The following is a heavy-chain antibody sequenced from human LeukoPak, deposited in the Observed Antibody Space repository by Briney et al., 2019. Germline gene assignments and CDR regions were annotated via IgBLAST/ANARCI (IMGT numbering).Heavy chain of an antibody. V-gene: IGHV3-11*04. J-gene: IGHJ4*02. CDR2: ISSSGGTI. D-gene: IGHD3-10*01. CDR3: AREGLRGVIMRAVDY. CDR1: GFTFSDYY. Sequence: GGSLRLSCAASGFTFSDYYMSWIRQAPGKGLEWLSYISSSGGTIYYADSVKGRFTISRENAKNSLYLQMNSLRAEDTAVYYCAREGLRGVIMRAVDYWGQGTLVTVSS.